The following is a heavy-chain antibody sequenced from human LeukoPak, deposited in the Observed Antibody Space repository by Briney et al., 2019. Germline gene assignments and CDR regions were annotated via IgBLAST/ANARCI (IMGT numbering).Heavy chain of an antibody. CDR3: ASPEDRCSGGSCYQPLYYYGMDV. CDR2: INPNSGGT. J-gene: IGHJ6*02. Sequence: EASVKVSCKASGYTFTGYYMHWVRQAPGQGLEWMGWINPNSGGTNYAQKFQGRVTMTRDTSISTAYMELSRLRSDDTAVYYCASPEDRCSGGSCYQPLYYYGMDVWGQGTTVTVSS. D-gene: IGHD2-15*01. V-gene: IGHV1-2*02. CDR1: GYTFTGYY.